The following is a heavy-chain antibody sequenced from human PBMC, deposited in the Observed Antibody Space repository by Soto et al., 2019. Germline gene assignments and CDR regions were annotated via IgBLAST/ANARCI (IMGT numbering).Heavy chain of an antibody. Sequence: QVQLVQSGAEVKKLGASVKVSCKASGYTFTSYDINWVRQATGQGLEWMGWMNPNSGNTGYAQKFQGRVTMTRNTSISTAYMELSSLRSEDTAVYYCARVEAYCSGGSCYSNWFDPWGQGTLVTVSS. CDR3: ARVEAYCSGGSCYSNWFDP. CDR1: GYTFTSYD. CDR2: MNPNSGNT. V-gene: IGHV1-8*01. D-gene: IGHD2-15*01. J-gene: IGHJ5*02.